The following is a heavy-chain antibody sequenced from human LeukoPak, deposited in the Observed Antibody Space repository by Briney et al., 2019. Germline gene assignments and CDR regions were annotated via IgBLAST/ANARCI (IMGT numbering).Heavy chain of an antibody. J-gene: IGHJ4*02. V-gene: IGHV1-2*06. CDR2: INPNNGGT. CDR3: ASQNMEWELLAFDY. D-gene: IGHD1-26*01. CDR1: GYTFTSYY. Sequence: GASVKVSCKASGYTFTSYYMHWVRQAPGQGLEWMGRINPNNGGTNYAQNFQGRVTMTRDTSISTAYMELSSLISDDTAVYYCASQNMEWELLAFDYWGQGTLVTVSS.